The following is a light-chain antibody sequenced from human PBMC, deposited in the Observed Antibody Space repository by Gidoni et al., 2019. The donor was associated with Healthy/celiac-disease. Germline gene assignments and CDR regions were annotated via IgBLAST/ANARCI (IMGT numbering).Light chain of an antibody. V-gene: IGLV2-14*01. CDR2: DVS. J-gene: IGLJ3*02. CDR1: RSAGGGYNY. CDR3: SSYTSSSTLV. Sequence: QSALPQPASVSWPPGQYTTISCAGTRSAGGGYNYVSWYQQPPGKAPHLMIYDVSHRASVVSSRFSGSKSGTTASLTISGLPAEDEADYYCSSYTSSSTLVFGGGTKLTVL.